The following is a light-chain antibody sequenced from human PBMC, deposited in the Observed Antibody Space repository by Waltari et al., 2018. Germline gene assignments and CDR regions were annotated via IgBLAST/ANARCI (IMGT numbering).Light chain of an antibody. J-gene: IGLJ3*02. CDR2: RNN. CDR3: AAWDDSLSGRV. Sequence: QSVLTQPPSASGTPGQRVTISCSGSSSNIGSNSVYWYQQLPGTAPTLLIYRNNQRPSGVPDRFSGAKSGTSASLAISGLRSEDEADYYCAAWDDSLSGRVFGGGTKLTFL. CDR1: SSNIGSNS. V-gene: IGLV1-47*01.